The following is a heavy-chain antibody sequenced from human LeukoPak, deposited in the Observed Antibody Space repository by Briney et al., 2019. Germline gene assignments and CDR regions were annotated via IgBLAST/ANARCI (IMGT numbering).Heavy chain of an antibody. CDR2: IKSKTDGGTA. CDR1: GFTFNNAW. V-gene: IGHV3-15*01. J-gene: IGHJ4*02. CDR3: ATEADTAMALPKN. D-gene: IGHD5-18*01. Sequence: GGSLRLSCAASGFTFNNAWMSWVRLVPGKGLEWVGRIKSKTDGGTADYAAPVKGRFTISRDDSKNMVFLQMNSLKIADTALYFCATEADTAMALPKNWGQGTLVTVSS.